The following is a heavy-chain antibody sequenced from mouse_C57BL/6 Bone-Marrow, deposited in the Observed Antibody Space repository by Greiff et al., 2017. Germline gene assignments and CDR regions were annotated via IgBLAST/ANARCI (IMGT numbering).Heavy chain of an antibody. CDR3: ARGGYSNYGAWFAY. J-gene: IGHJ3*01. D-gene: IGHD2-5*01. Sequence: QVHVKQSGAELVRPGTSVKVSCKASGYAFTNYLIEWVKQRPGQGLEWIGVINPGSGGTNYNEKFKGKATLTADKASSTAYMQLSSLTSEDSAVYFCARGGYSNYGAWFAYWGQGTLVTVSA. CDR2: INPGSGGT. V-gene: IGHV1-54*01. CDR1: GYAFTNYL.